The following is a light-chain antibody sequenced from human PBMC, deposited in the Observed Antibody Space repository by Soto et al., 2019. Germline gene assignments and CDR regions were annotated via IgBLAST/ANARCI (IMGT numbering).Light chain of an antibody. CDR3: QQYGSSHT. CDR2: DVS. Sequence: EILMTQSPATLSVCPGERATLSCRAGQGVTTNFAWYQQRSGQSPRLLIYDVSIRATGVPARFSGTGSETDFILTINRLEPEDFAVYYCQQYGSSHTFGQGTRLEIK. V-gene: IGKV3-15*01. J-gene: IGKJ5*01. CDR1: QGVTTN.